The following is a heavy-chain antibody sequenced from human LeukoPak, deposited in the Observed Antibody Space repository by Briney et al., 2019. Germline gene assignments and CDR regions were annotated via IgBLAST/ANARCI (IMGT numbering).Heavy chain of an antibody. CDR1: GYTFTNFY. CDR2: INPTTGST. J-gene: IGHJ3*02. V-gene: IGHV1-46*01. Sequence: ASVKVSCKASGYTFTNFYLHWVRQVPGQGLGWMGIINPTTGSTTYAQKFQGRVTMTRDMSTSTVYMELSSLRSEDTAVYFCARDLNPQSIGMRAFDIWGQGTMVTASS. CDR3: ARDLNPQSIGMRAFDI. D-gene: IGHD1-14*01.